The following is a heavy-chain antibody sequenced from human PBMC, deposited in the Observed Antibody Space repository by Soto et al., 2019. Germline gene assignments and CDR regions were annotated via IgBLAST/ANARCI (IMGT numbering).Heavy chain of an antibody. CDR2: MNPNSGNT. CDR1: GYTFTSYD. J-gene: IGHJ3*02. D-gene: IGHD3-22*01. V-gene: IGHV1-8*01. Sequence: GASVKVSCKASGYTFTSYDINWVRQATGQGLEWMGGMNPNSGNTGYAQKFQGRVTMTTNTSMSTAYMELSSLRSEDTAVYYCARYYDSSGYYLAFDIWGQGTMVTVSS. CDR3: ARYYDSSGYYLAFDI.